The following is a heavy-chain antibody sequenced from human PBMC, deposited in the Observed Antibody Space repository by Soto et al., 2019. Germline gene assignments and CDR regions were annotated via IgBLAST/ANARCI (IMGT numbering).Heavy chain of an antibody. CDR2: ISSSSSTI. CDR1: GFTFSSYS. D-gene: IGHD2-8*01. CDR3: AIDSLWGIVLMVYANSAFGMAV. Sequence: GGSLRLSCAASGFTFSSYSMNWVRQAPGKGLEWVSYISSSSSTIYYADSVKGRFTISRDNAKNSLYLQMNSLRDEDTAVYYCAIDSLWGIVLMVYANSAFGMAVWGQGTTVTVSS. V-gene: IGHV3-48*02. J-gene: IGHJ6*02.